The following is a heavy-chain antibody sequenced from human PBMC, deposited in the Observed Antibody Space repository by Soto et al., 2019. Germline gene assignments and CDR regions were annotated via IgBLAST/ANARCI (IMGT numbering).Heavy chain of an antibody. CDR1: GFTFTRYS. Sequence: VGSLRLSGAASGFTFTRYSMNWVSQAPGKGLEWVSSISSTTNYIYYGDSMKGRFTISRDNAKNSLYLEMNSLRAEDTAVYYCARESEDLTSNFDYWGQGTLVTVS. V-gene: IGHV3-21*06. CDR2: ISSTTNYI. J-gene: IGHJ4*02. CDR3: ARESEDLTSNFDY.